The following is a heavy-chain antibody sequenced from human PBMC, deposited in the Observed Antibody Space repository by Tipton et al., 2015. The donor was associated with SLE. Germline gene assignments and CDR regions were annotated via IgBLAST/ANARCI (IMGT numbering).Heavy chain of an antibody. D-gene: IGHD3-10*01. CDR3: ARGSHVLLDY. Sequence: TLSLTCAVSGGSISSGGYYWVWIRQPPGKGLAWIGSIYYSGSTYYNPSLKSRVTISVDTSKNQFSLKLSSVTAADTAVYYCARGSHVLLDYWGQGTLVTVS. CDR1: GGSISSGGYY. CDR2: IYYSGST. J-gene: IGHJ4*02. V-gene: IGHV4-39*07.